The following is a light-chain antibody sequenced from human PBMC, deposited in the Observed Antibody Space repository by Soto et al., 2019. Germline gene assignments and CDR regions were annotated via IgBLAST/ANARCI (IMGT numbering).Light chain of an antibody. Sequence: DIQMTQFPSTLSASVGDRVTITCRASQSIDTWLAWHQQKPGQAPKLLISKASSLESEVPSRFSGSGSGTEVTLTISSLQPDDSATYYCQQYNSYRAFGQGTKVEI. CDR3: QQYNSYRA. CDR2: KAS. CDR1: QSIDTW. J-gene: IGKJ1*01. V-gene: IGKV1-5*03.